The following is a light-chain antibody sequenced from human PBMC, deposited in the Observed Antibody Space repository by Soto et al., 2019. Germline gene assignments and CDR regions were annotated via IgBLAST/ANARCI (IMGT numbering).Light chain of an antibody. J-gene: IGKJ4*01. CDR1: QSVSSN. CDR2: GAS. CDR3: QQYNNCRPSFT. Sequence: EILMTQSPATLSASPGERATISCRASQSVSSNLAWYQQKPGQAPRLLIYGASTRGTGIPARFSGSGSGSEFALTISSMQSEDFAVFYYQQYNNCRPSFTFGEGTKLEIK. V-gene: IGKV3-15*01.